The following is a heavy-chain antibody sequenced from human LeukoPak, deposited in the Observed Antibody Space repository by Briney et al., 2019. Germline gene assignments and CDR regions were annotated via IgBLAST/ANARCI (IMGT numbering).Heavy chain of an antibody. CDR3: AKEGFYCSGGSCYSFYYYYMDV. V-gene: IGHV3-23*01. D-gene: IGHD2-15*01. CDR1: GFTFSSYA. J-gene: IGHJ6*03. CDR2: ISGSGGST. Sequence: GGSLRLSCAVSGFTFSSYAMSWVRQAPGKGLEWVSAISGSGGSTHYADSVKGRFTISRDNSKNTLYLQMNSLRAEDTAVYYCAKEGFYCSGGSCYSFYYYYMDVWGKGTTVTVS.